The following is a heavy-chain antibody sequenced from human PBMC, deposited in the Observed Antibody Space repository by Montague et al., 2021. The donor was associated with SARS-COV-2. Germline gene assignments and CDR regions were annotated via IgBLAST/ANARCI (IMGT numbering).Heavy chain of an antibody. J-gene: IGHJ3*02. CDR2: IYNSVST. CDR3: ARDRGRVTTVFLDAFDI. D-gene: IGHD4-17*01. V-gene: IGHV4-31*03. CDR1: GGSISSGSYY. Sequence: TLSLTCTVSGGSISSGSYYWNWIRQHPGKGLEFIGFIYNSVSTYYNPFLKSRVSISVDTSKNQFSLKLTSVTAADTAAYYCARDRGRVTTVFLDAFDIWGQGTMVTVSS.